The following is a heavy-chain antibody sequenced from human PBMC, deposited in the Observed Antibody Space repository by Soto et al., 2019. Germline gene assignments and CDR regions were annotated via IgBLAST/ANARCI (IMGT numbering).Heavy chain of an antibody. Sequence: PGESLKISCKGSGYSFTRYWIAWVRQMPGKGLEWMGIIYPGDSDTRYSPSFQGQVTISADTSITTAYLHWSSLKASDTAMYYCATYPWGYSYDYRPLHAFELWGQGTLVPVSS. J-gene: IGHJ3*01. D-gene: IGHD3-22*01. CDR1: GYSFTRYW. V-gene: IGHV5-51*01. CDR2: IYPGDSDT. CDR3: ATYPWGYSYDYRPLHAFEL.